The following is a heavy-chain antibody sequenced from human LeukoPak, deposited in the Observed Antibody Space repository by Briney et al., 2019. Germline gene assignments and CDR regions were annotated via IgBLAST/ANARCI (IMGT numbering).Heavy chain of an antibody. V-gene: IGHV1-2*02. CDR1: GYTFIDYY. CDR2: INPNSGGT. CDR3: AGNYKILTGYYDDDGFDI. Sequence: GASVKVSCKASGYTFIDYYINWVRQAPGQGLEWMGWINPNSGGTKYAQKVQGRVTLTRATSINTAYMELSRLISDDTAVYYCAGNYKILTGYYDDDGFDIWGQGTKVTVSS. J-gene: IGHJ3*02. D-gene: IGHD3-9*01.